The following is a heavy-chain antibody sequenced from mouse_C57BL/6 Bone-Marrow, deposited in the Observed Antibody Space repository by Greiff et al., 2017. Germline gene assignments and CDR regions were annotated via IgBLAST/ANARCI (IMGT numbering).Heavy chain of an antibody. D-gene: IGHD1-1*01. Sequence: VQLQQSVAELVRPGASVKLSCTASGFNIKDTYMHWVKQRPEQGLEWIGRIDPANGNPKYAPKFKGKATLTADTSSNTAYLQLSSLTSEDTAIYYCASHYYYGSSYGFAYWGQGTLVTVSA. CDR1: GFNIKDTY. CDR2: IDPANGNP. J-gene: IGHJ3*01. V-gene: IGHV14-3*01. CDR3: ASHYYYGSSYGFAY.